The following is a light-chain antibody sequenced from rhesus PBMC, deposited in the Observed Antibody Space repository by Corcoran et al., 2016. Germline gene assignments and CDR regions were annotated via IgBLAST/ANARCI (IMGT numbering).Light chain of an antibody. J-gene: IGKJ3*01. Sequence: DIQMTQSPSSLSASVGDPVTIPCRASQSISSWLDWYQQKPGKAPKLLIYKASSLQSGVPARFSGSGSGTDFTLTISSLQPEDFATYYCLQYSSSPFTFGPGTKLDIK. V-gene: IGKV1-22*01. CDR1: QSISSW. CDR2: KAS. CDR3: LQYSSSPFT.